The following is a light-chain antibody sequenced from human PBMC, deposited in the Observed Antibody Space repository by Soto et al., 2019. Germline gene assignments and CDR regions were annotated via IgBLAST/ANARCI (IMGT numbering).Light chain of an antibody. V-gene: IGKV4-1*01. CDR3: QQYYAIPYN. Sequence: DIVMTQSPDSLAVSLGERATINCKSSQSVLYSSNNKNYLTWYQQKAGQPPKLLIYWASTRESGVTDRFSGSGSGTDFTLTISSLEAENVAIYYCQQYYAIPYNFGQGTKLEIK. J-gene: IGKJ2*01. CDR1: QSVLYSSNNKNY. CDR2: WAS.